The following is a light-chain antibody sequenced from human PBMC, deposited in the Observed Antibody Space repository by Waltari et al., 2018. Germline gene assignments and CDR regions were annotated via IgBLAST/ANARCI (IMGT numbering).Light chain of an antibody. J-gene: IGLJ2*01. CDR2: SNN. CDR3: AAWDDSLNVHVV. V-gene: IGLV1-44*01. CDR1: SSNIGSNT. Sequence: QSVLTQPPSASGTPGQRVTISCSGSSSNIGSNTVTWYQQLPGTAPKLLIYSNNQRPSGVPDRFSGSKSGTSASLAIRGLQSEDEADYYCAAWDDSLNVHVVFGGGTKLTVL.